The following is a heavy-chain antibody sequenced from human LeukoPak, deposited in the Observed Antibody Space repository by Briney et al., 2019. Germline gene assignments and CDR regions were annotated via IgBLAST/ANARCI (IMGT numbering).Heavy chain of an antibody. CDR2: ISGSGGST. Sequence: GGSLRLPCAASGFTFSSYAMSWVRQAPGKGLEWVSAISGSGGSTHYADSVKGRFTISRDNSKNTLYLQMNSLRAEDTAVYYCAKDRLRGYFDYWGQGTLVTVSS. D-gene: IGHD3-10*01. V-gene: IGHV3-23*01. CDR1: GFTFSSYA. CDR3: AKDRLRGYFDY. J-gene: IGHJ4*02.